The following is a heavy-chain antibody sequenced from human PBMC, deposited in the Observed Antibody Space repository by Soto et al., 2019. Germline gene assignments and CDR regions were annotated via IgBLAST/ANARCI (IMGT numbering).Heavy chain of an antibody. CDR1: GFTFSSYW. D-gene: IGHD3-22*01. J-gene: IGHJ2*01. V-gene: IGHV3-7*01. CDR2: IKQDGSEK. Sequence: EVQLVESGGGLVQPGGSLRLSCAASGFTFSSYWMSWVHQAPGKGLEWVANIKQDGSEKYYVDSVKGRFTISRDNAKNSLYLQMNSLRAEDTAVYYWARPTPVYYDSSYWYFDLWGRGTLVTVSS. CDR3: ARPTPVYYDSSYWYFDL.